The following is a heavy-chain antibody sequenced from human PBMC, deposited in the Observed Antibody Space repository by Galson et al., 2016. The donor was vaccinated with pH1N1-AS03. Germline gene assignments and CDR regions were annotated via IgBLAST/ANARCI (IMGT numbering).Heavy chain of an antibody. CDR1: GASISSSHNW. D-gene: IGHD3-22*01. J-gene: IGHJ4*02. V-gene: IGHV4-4*02. Sequence: ETLSLTCAVSGASISSSHNWWSWVRQPPGEGLEWIGEIFPSGTTNYNPSLKSRVVISFDKSKNQFSLRLNSITAADTAVYYCARGYDYSAYYFRMWGQGTLVTVSS. CDR3: ARGYDYSAYYFRM. CDR2: IFPSGTT.